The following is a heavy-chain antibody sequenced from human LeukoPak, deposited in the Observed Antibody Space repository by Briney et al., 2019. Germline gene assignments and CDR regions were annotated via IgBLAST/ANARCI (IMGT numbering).Heavy chain of an antibody. V-gene: IGHV3-74*01. CDR1: GFSFSSYW. D-gene: IGHD6-19*01. J-gene: IGHJ6*03. CDR3: ARGQAQQWLVSPWNYYYMDV. Sequence: GGSLRLSCAASGFSFSSYWMHWVRQAPGKGLVWVSRLNSDGSSTSYADSVKGRFTISRDNAKNTLYLQMNSLRAEDTAVYYCARGQAQQWLVSPWNYYYMDVWGKGTTVTVSS. CDR2: LNSDGSST.